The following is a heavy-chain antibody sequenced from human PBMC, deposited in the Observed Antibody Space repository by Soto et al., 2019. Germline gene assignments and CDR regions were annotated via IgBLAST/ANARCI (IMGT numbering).Heavy chain of an antibody. Sequence: ASVKVSSKASGYTFTGYYMHSLRQSPGQGLEWMGWINPNSGGTNYAQKFQGWVTMTRDTSISTAYMELSRLRSDDTAVYYCACTRAVAGTFWFDTWGQGTLVTV. CDR3: ACTRAVAGTFWFDT. CDR1: GYTFTGYY. D-gene: IGHD6-19*01. V-gene: IGHV1-2*04. CDR2: INPNSGGT. J-gene: IGHJ5*02.